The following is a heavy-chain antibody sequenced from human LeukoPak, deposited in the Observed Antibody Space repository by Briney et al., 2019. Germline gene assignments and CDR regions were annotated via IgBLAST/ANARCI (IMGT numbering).Heavy chain of an antibody. CDR2: IYYSGST. CDR3: ARHYDSSGQFDP. V-gene: IGHV4-39*07. D-gene: IGHD3-22*01. CDR1: GGSISSSSYS. J-gene: IGHJ5*02. Sequence: SETLSLTCTVSGGSISSSSYSWGWIRQPPGKGLEWIGSIYYSGSTYYNPSLKSRVTISVDTSKNQFSLKLSSVTAADTAVYYCARHYDSSGQFDPWGQGTLVTVSS.